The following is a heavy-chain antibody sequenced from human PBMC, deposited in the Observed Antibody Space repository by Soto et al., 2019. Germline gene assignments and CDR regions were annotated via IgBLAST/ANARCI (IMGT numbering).Heavy chain of an antibody. Sequence: GGSLRLSCAASGFTFSSYAMHWVRQAPGKGLEWVAVISYDGSNKYYADSVKGRFTISRDNSKNTLYLQMNSLRAEDTAVYYCAKLIVGATNKHDFDSWGQGTVVTVSS. CDR1: GFTFSSYA. CDR3: AKLIVGATNKHDFDS. J-gene: IGHJ4*02. D-gene: IGHD1-26*01. CDR2: ISYDGSNK. V-gene: IGHV3-30-3*02.